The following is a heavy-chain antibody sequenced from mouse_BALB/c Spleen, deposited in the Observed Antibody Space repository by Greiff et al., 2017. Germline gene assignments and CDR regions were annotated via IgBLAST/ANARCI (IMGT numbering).Heavy chain of an antibody. V-gene: IGHV14-3*02. CDR2: IDPANGNT. D-gene: IGHD2-1*01. CDR3: ARRENYRYYGILGY. Sequence: VQLKQSGAELVKPGASVKLSCTASGFNIKDTYMHWVKQRPEQGLEWIGRIDPANGNTKYDPKFQGKATITADTSSNTAYLQLSSLTSEDTAVYYCARRENYRYYGILGYWGQGTTLTVSS. J-gene: IGHJ2*01. CDR1: GFNIKDTY.